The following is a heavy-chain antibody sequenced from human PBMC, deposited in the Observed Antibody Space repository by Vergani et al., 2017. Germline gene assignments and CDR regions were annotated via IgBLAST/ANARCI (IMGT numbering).Heavy chain of an antibody. CDR1: GGSISSGGYS. Sequence: QLQLQESGSGLVKPSQTLSLTCAVSGGSISSGGYSWSWIRQPPGKGLDWIGYIYHSGSTYYNPSLKSRVTISVDRSKNQFSLKLSSVTAADTPVYYCAKEXVDYYDSRGVAFEIWGQGTMVTVSS. V-gene: IGHV4-30-2*01. CDR2: IYHSGST. J-gene: IGHJ3*02. CDR3: AKEXVDYYDSRGVAFEI. D-gene: IGHD3-22*01.